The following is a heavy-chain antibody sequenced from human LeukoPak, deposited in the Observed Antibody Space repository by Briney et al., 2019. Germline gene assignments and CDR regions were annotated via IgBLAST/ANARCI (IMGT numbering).Heavy chain of an antibody. J-gene: IGHJ4*02. V-gene: IGHV1-69-2*01. CDR2: VDPEDGET. CDR3: ATGPYLGYFDY. Sequence: ASVKISCKVSGYTFTDYYMHWVQQAPGKGLEWMGLVDPEDGETIYAEKFQGRVTITADTSADTAYMELSSLRSEDTAVYYCATGPYLGYFDYWGRGTLVTVSS. D-gene: IGHD3-3*01. CDR1: GYTFTDYY.